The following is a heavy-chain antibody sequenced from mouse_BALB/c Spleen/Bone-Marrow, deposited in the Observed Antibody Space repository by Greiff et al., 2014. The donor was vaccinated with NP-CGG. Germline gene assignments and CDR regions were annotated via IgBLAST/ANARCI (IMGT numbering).Heavy chain of an antibody. J-gene: IGHJ4*01. CDR2: IDPFNGGI. V-gene: IGHV1S135*01. Sequence: VHLKESGPELVKPGASVKISCTASGYSFSSYYIHWVKQSHGKSLEWIGYIDPFNGGISYNQKFKGKATLTVDKSSSTAYMHFSSLTSEDAAVDDCARNYYGYAMDYWGQGTSVTVSS. CDR1: GYSFSSYY. CDR3: ARNYYGYAMDY. D-gene: IGHD1-1*01.